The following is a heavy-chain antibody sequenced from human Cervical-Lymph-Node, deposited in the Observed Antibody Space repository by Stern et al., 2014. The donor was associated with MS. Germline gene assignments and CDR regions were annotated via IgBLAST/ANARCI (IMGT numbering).Heavy chain of an antibody. CDR3: ARGDVVGAIGHFDY. J-gene: IGHJ4*02. CDR2: IWYDGTYR. CDR1: GFTFSNHG. V-gene: IGHV3-33*01. D-gene: IGHD1-26*01. Sequence: QVQLLESGGGVVQPGRSLRLSCAASGFTFSNHGMHWVRQAPGKGLEWVAIIWYDGTYRFYADSVKGRFTISRDNSKNTLYLQMNSLRVEDTALYYCARGDVVGAIGHFDYWGQGTLVTVSS.